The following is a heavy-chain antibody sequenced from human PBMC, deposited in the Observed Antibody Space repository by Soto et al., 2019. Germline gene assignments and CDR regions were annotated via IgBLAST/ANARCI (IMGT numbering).Heavy chain of an antibody. V-gene: IGHV3-23*01. CDR2: ISSSSGST. J-gene: IGHJ4*02. CDR1: GFTFSTYA. D-gene: IGHD2-8*02. CDR3: ATPASVSTGY. Sequence: HPGGSLRLSCAASGFTFSTYAMAWVRQAPGKGLEWVSSISSSSGSTFYADSVKGRFTISRDNSENTLSLQMNSLRAEDTAVYYCATPASVSTGYWHEGLPVTVS.